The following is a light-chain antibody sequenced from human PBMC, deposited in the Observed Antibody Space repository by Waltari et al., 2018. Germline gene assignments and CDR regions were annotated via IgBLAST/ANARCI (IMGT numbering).Light chain of an antibody. CDR2: GAS. CDR1: QSVSSN. J-gene: IGKJ3*01. CDR3: QQYNNWPFT. Sequence: EIVMTQSPATLSVSPGERATLSCRASQSVSSNLAWYQQQPGQAPRLLIYGASTRATGIPARFSGSGSGTECTLTISSLQSEDFAVYYCQQYNNWPFTFGPGTKVDIK. V-gene: IGKV3-15*01.